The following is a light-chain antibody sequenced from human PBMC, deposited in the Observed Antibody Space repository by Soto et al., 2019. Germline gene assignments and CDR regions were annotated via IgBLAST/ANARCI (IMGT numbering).Light chain of an antibody. V-gene: IGKV3-20*01. Sequence: VLSQSPAILSLSPGERATLSCRASQSVPSTYFAWYQQKAGQPPRLLISGTSNRATGIPDRFSGSGSGTDFTLTISRLEPEDFAVYYCQQFGNSAYTFGQGTKVDIK. CDR2: GTS. CDR3: QQFGNSAYT. CDR1: QSVPSTY. J-gene: IGKJ2*01.